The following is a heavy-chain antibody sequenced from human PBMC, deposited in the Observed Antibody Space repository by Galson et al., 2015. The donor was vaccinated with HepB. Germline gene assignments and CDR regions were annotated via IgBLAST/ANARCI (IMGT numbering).Heavy chain of an antibody. D-gene: IGHD2-2*01. J-gene: IGHJ4*02. CDR3: TSRVFSGEPAAMIDY. CDR2: IYYSGST. CDR1: GGSISSYY. V-gene: IGHV4-59*12. Sequence: SETLSLTCTVSGGSISSYYWSWIRQPPGKGLEWIGYIYYSGSTNYNPSLKSRVTISVDTSKNQFSLKLSSVTAADTAVYYCTSRVFSGEPAAMIDYWGQGTLVTVSS.